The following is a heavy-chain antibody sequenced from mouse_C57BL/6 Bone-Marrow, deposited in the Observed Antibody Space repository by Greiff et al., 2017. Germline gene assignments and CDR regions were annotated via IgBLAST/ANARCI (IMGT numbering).Heavy chain of an antibody. V-gene: IGHV5-6*01. CDR1: GFTFSSYG. CDR3: ARPFRGCAY. CDR2: ISSGGSYT. J-gene: IGHJ3*01. Sequence: EVMLVESGGDLVKPGGSLTLSCAASGFTFSSYGMSWVRQTPDKRLEWVATISSGGSYTYYPDSVQGRFPISRDTAKNTLYLQMSSLKAEDTAMYYCARPFRGCAYWGQVTLVTVSA.